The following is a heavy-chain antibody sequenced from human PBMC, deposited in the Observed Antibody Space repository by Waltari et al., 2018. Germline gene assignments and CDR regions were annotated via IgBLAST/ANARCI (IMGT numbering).Heavy chain of an antibody. CDR3: ARGGDDYSNYEEYYFDY. CDR2: INAGNGNT. CDR1: GYTFTSYA. D-gene: IGHD4-4*01. V-gene: IGHV1-3*01. J-gene: IGHJ4*02. Sequence: QVQLVQSGAEVKKPGASVKVSCKASGYTFTSYAMHWVRQAPGQRLEWMGWINAGNGNTKYSQKFQGRVTMTRDTSASTAYMELSSLRSEDTAVYYCARGGDDYSNYEEYYFDYWGQGTLVTVSS.